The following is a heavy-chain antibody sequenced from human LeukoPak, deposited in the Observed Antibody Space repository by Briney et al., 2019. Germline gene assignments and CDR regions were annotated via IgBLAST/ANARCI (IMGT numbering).Heavy chain of an antibody. J-gene: IGHJ3*02. CDR2: IIPIFGTA. V-gene: IGHV1-69*13. CDR1: GGTFSSYA. Sequence: SVKVSCKASGGTFSSYAISWVRQAPGQGLEWMGGIIPIFGTANYAQKFQGRVTITADESTSTAYMELSSLRSEDTAVYYCARDNRDSSGYYSPDAFDIWGQGTMVTVSS. D-gene: IGHD3-22*01. CDR3: ARDNRDSSGYYSPDAFDI.